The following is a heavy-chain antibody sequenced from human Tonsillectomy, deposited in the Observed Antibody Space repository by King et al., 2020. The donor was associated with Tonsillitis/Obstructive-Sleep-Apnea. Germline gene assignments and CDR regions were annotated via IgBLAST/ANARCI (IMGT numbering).Heavy chain of an antibody. V-gene: IGHV4-34*01. J-gene: IGHJ5*02. CDR1: GGSFSGYY. CDR2: INHSGST. Sequence: VQLQQWGAGLLKPSETLSLTCAVYGGSFSGYYWSWIRQPPGKGLEWIGEINHSGSTNYNPSLKSRVTISVDTSKNQFSLKLSSVTAADTAVYYCARGRRLVPAAIGGNWFDTWGQGTLVTVSS. CDR3: ARGRRLVPAAIGGNWFDT. D-gene: IGHD2-2*02.